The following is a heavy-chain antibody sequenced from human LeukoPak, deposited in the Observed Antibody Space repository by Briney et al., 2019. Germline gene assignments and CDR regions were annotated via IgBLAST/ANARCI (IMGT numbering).Heavy chain of an antibody. V-gene: IGHV3-53*01. D-gene: IGHD2-15*01. Sequence: PGGSLRLSCAVSGFTVSSNYMSWVRQAPGKGLEWVSVIYSGGSTYYADSVKGRFTTSRDNSKNTLYLQMNSLRAEDTAVYYCARGYQGSGHFDYWGQGTLVTVSS. CDR2: IYSGGST. CDR3: ARGYQGSGHFDY. CDR1: GFTVSSNY. J-gene: IGHJ4*02.